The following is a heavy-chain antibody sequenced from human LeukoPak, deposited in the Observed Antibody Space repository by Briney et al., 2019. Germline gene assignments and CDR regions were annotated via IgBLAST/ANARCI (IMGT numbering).Heavy chain of an antibody. V-gene: IGHV1-8*01. CDR1: GYTFTSYD. J-gene: IGHJ6*02. Sequence: ASVTVSCTASGYTFTSYDINWVRQATGQGLEWMGWMNPNSGNTGYAQKFQGRVTMTRNTSISTAYMELSSLRSEDTAVYYCARGPDYYYYYGMDVWGQGTTVTVSS. CDR3: ARGPDYYYYYGMDV. CDR2: MNPNSGNT.